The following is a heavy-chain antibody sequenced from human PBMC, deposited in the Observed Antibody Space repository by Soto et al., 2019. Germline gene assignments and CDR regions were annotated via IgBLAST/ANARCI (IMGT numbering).Heavy chain of an antibody. CDR2: LDYSGTA. CDR3: ARQGSY. J-gene: IGHJ4*02. CDR1: GFTFSSYA. Sequence: GSLRLSCAASGFTFSSYAMSWVRQAPGKGLEWIGTLDYSGTAHYNPSLKSRINISADPSKNQVSLTLTSVTAADTAVYYCARQGSYWGQGALVTV. V-gene: IGHV4-38-2*01.